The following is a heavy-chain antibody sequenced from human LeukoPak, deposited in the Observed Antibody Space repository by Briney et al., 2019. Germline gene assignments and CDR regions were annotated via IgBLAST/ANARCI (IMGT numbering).Heavy chain of an antibody. CDR2: ISGSGGST. Sequence: GGSLRLSCAASGFTFSSYGMSWVRQTPGKELEWVSAISGSGGSTYYADSVKGRFTISRDNSKNTLYLQMNSLRAEDTAVYYCAKIGQQLVRYYYYYMDVWGKGTTVTISS. CDR1: GFTFSSYG. V-gene: IGHV3-23*01. D-gene: IGHD6-13*01. CDR3: AKIGQQLVRYYYYYMDV. J-gene: IGHJ6*03.